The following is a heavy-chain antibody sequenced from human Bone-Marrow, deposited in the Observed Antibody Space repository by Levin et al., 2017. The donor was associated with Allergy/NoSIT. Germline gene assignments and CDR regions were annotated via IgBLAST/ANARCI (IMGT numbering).Heavy chain of an antibody. Sequence: KSGGSLRLSCKASGYTFTSYDINWVRQAPGQGLEWMGWMDPNSGNTGYERKFQGRVTMTRTTSISTAYMELSSLRSEDTAVYYCARGLGGSDYGPISDDWGQGTLVTVSS. CDR2: MDPNSGNT. CDR3: ARGLGGSDYGPISDD. CDR1: GYTFTSYD. V-gene: IGHV1-8*01. D-gene: IGHD4-17*01. J-gene: IGHJ4*02.